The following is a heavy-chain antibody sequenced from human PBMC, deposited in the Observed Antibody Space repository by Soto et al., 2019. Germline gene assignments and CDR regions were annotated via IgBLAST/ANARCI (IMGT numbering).Heavy chain of an antibody. V-gene: IGHV1-69*01. J-gene: IGHJ5*02. CDR2: IIPIFGTA. Sequence: QVQLVQSGAEVKKPGSSVKVSCKASGGTFSSYAISWVRQAPGQGLEWMGGIIPIFGTANYAQKFQGRVTITADESTSTAYMDLSSLRSEDTAVYYCARHIAAARDIGWFDPWGQGTLVTVSS. D-gene: IGHD6-13*01. CDR3: ARHIAAARDIGWFDP. CDR1: GGTFSSYA.